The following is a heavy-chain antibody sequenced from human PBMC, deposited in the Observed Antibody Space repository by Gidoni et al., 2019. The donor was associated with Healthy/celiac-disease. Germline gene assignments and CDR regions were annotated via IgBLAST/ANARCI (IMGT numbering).Heavy chain of an antibody. D-gene: IGHD1-26*01. J-gene: IGHJ6*02. CDR3: AKFRFIVGAGLGMDV. CDR2: VSYDGSNK. V-gene: IGHV3-30*18. Sequence: QVQLVESGGGVVQPGRALRLSCCASGFTFSSYGMPWVRQAPGKGLGLVAVVSYDGSNKYYADSVKGRFTISRDNSKNTLYLQMNSLSAEDTSVYYCAKFRFIVGAGLGMDVWGQGTTVTVSS. CDR1: GFTFSSYG.